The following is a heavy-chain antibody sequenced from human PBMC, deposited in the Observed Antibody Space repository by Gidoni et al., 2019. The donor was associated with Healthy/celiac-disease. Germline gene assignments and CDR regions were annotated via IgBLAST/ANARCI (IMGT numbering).Heavy chain of an antibody. CDR1: GGSFSGYY. V-gene: IGHV4-34*01. Sequence: QVQLQQWGAGLLKPSETLSLACAVYGGSFSGYYWSWIRQPPGKGLEWIGEINHSGSTNDNPSLKSRVTISVDTSKNQFSLKLSSVTAADTAVYYCARGPRRAFDIWGQGTMVTVSS. CDR2: INHSGST. CDR3: ARGPRRAFDI. J-gene: IGHJ3*02.